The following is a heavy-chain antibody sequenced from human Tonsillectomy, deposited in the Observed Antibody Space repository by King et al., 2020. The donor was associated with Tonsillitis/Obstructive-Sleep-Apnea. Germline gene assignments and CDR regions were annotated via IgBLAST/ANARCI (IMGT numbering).Heavy chain of an antibody. CDR1: GFTVSNHY. CDR2: IYSGGST. J-gene: IGHJ4*02. D-gene: IGHD2-2*01. V-gene: IGHV3-53*01. Sequence: VQLVESGGGFIQPGGSLRLSCSASGFTVSNHYMNCVRQAPGKGLEGVSVIYSGGSTYYADSVKGRFTVARDTSKNTVYLQMNSLRVEDTAVYFCARADVPAVIDYWGQGSLVTVSS. CDR3: ARADVPAVIDY.